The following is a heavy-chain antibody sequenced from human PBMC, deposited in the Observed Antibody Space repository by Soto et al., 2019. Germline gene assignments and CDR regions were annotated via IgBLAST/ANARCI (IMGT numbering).Heavy chain of an antibody. CDR3: AKVRYSSPMGYYYGMDV. J-gene: IGHJ6*02. Sequence: GASAKVSCKASRVGFRKFIVTWVRQAPGLGLEWVGGIIPIFGTANYAQKFQGRVTITADESTSTSYMEVNNLRSEDTAVYYCAKVRYSSPMGYYYGMDVWGQGTTVTVSS. V-gene: IGHV1-69*13. D-gene: IGHD6-19*01. CDR2: IIPIFGTA. CDR1: RVGFRKFI.